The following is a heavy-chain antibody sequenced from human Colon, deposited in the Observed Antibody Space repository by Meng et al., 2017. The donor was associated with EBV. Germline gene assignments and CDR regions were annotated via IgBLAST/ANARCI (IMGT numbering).Heavy chain of an antibody. J-gene: IGHJ4*02. Sequence: QLQLQRWGAGLLTPSETLSLTCAVYGGSFSCYYWSWIRHPPEKGLEWIGEINHSGSTNYNPSLKSRVTISVDTSKKQFSLKLSSVTAADTAVYYCARGPGGSYYLYYFDYWGQGTLVTVSS. CDR1: GGSFSCYY. CDR3: ARGPGGSYYLYYFDY. D-gene: IGHD1-26*01. V-gene: IGHV4-34*01. CDR2: INHSGST.